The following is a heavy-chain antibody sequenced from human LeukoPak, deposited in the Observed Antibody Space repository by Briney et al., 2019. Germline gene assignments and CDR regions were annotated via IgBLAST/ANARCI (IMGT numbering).Heavy chain of an antibody. Sequence: ASVKVSCKASGYTFTGYYMHWVRQAPGQGLEWMGWMNPNSGNTGYAQKFQGRVTITRNTSISTAYMELSSLRSEDTAVYYCARINRPLYYYDSSGYYNHDDAFDIWGQGTMVTVSS. D-gene: IGHD3-22*01. CDR3: ARINRPLYYYDSSGYYNHDDAFDI. CDR2: MNPNSGNT. J-gene: IGHJ3*02. CDR1: GYTFTGYY. V-gene: IGHV1-8*03.